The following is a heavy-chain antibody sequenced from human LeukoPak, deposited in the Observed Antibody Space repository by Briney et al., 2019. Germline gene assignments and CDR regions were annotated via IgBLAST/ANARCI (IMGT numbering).Heavy chain of an antibody. Sequence: GGSLRLSCAASGFTFSTYAMHWVRQAPGKGLEWVALVSNDGSNKYYADSVKGRFTISRDNAKNSLYLQMNSLRAEDTAVYYCARGRAPLRYFDWLWWGQGTLVTVSS. CDR2: VSNDGSNK. J-gene: IGHJ4*02. V-gene: IGHV3-30-3*01. CDR1: GFTFSTYA. D-gene: IGHD3-9*01. CDR3: ARGRAPLRYFDWLW.